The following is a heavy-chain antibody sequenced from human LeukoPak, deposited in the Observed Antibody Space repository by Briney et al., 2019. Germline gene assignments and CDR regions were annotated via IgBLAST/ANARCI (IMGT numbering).Heavy chain of an antibody. CDR1: GFTFSSYA. D-gene: IGHD4-11*01. CDR2: ISYDGSNK. V-gene: IGHV3-30*04. J-gene: IGHJ6*03. Sequence: GGSLRLSCAASGFTFSSYAMHWVRQAPGKGLEWVAVISYDGSNKYYADSVKGRFTISRDNSKNTLYLQMNSLRAEDTAVYYCASNYDYSNYGSDYYYYMDVWGKGTTVTVSS. CDR3: ASNYDYSNYGSDYYYYMDV.